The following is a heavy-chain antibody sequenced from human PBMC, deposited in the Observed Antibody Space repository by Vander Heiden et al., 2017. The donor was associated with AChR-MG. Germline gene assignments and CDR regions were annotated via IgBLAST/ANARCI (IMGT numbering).Heavy chain of an antibody. Sequence: QVQLVQSGAEVKKPGSSVKVSCKASGGTFSSYAISWVRQAPGQGLEWMGGIIPIFGTANYAQKFQGRVTMTADESTSTAYMELSSLRSEDTAVYYCARDLFFGVVIIKRGGDYYYGMDVWGQGTTVTVSS. D-gene: IGHD3-3*01. CDR3: ARDLFFGVVIIKRGGDYYYGMDV. CDR1: GGTFSSYA. CDR2: IIPIFGTA. V-gene: IGHV1-69*01. J-gene: IGHJ6*02.